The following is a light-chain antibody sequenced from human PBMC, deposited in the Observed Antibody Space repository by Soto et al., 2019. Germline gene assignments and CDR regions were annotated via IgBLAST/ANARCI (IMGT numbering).Light chain of an antibody. CDR3: HQYDVSPWT. CDR1: QSVGSRH. Sequence: ENVLTQSPDTLSLSPGERATLSCRASQSVGSRHLAWYQQKPGQAPRVVIVRASDRATGIPDRVSGSGSGTDFTLTIFRLEPEDSGMYYCHQYDVSPWTFGQGTKVEIK. J-gene: IGKJ1*01. CDR2: RAS. V-gene: IGKV3-20*01.